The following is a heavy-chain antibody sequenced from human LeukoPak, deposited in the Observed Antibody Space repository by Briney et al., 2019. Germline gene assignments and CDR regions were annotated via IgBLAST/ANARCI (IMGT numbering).Heavy chain of an antibody. CDR2: INHSGST. D-gene: IGHD5-12*01. V-gene: IGHV4-34*01. CDR1: GGSFSGYY. CDR3: ARGLGDGYNYVDY. Sequence: RPSETLSLTCAVYGGSFSGYYWSWIRQPPGKGLEWIGEINHSGSTNYNPSLKSRVTISVDTSKNQFSLKLSSVTPADTAVYYCARGLGDGYNYVDYWGQGTLVTVSS. J-gene: IGHJ4*02.